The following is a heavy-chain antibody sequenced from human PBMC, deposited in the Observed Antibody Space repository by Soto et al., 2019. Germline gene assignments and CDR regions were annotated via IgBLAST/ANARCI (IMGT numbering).Heavy chain of an antibody. V-gene: IGHV5-51*01. J-gene: IGHJ3*02. CDR2: IYPGDSDT. Sequence: GESLKISCKGSGYSFTTYWIGWVRQMPGKGLEWMGIIYPGDSDTRYSPSFQGQVTISADKSINTAYLQWSSLKASDTAMYYCARSMTTITTDGAFDIWGQGTMVTVSS. D-gene: IGHD4-4*01. CDR1: GYSFTTYW. CDR3: ARSMTTITTDGAFDI.